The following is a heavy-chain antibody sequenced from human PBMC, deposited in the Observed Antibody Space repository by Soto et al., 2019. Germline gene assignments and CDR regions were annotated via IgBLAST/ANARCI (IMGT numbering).Heavy chain of an antibody. CDR2: IIPIFGTA. D-gene: IGHD3-22*01. CDR3: ARQDYYDSSGLTAIDY. V-gene: IGHV1-69*12. J-gene: IGHJ4*02. CDR1: GGTFSSYA. Sequence: QVQLVKSGAEVKKPGSSVKVSCKASGGTFSSYAISWVRQAPGQGLEWMGGIIPIFGTANYAQQFQGRVTITADESTSTAYMELSSLTSADTAVYYCARQDYYDSSGLTAIDYWGQGTLVTVSS.